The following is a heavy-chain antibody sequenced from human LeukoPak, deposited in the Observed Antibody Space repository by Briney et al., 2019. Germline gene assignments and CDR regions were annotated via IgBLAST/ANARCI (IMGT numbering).Heavy chain of an antibody. V-gene: IGHV4-39*07. J-gene: IGHJ4*02. CDR3: ARGPRYCSGGNCYYTFEY. D-gene: IGHD2-15*01. CDR2: IYYSGTT. CDR1: GGSISSSSYY. Sequence: SETLSLTCTVSGGSISSSSYYWGWIRQPPGKGLEWIGSIYYSGTTNYNPSLKSRVTISLDTSKNQFSLKLSSVTAADTAVYYCARGPRYCSGGNCYYTFEYWGQGTLVTVSS.